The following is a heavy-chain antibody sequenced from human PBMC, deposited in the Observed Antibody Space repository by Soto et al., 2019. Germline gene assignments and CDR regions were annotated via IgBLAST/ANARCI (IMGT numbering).Heavy chain of an antibody. CDR3: ARDLCSSXSCYAILYYYYYYGMDV. CDR2: ISYDGSNK. V-gene: IGHV3-30-3*01. J-gene: IGHJ6*02. D-gene: IGHD2-2*01. Sequence: GSLRLSCAASGFTFSIYAMHWVRQAPGKGLEWVAVISYDGSNKYYADSVKGRFTISRDNSKNTLYLQMNSLRAEDTAVYYCARDLCSSXSCYAILYYYYYYGMDVWGQGTTVTVSS. CDR1: GFTFSIYA.